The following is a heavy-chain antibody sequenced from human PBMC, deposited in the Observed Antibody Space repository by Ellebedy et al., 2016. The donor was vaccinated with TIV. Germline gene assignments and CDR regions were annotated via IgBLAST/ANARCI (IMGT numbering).Heavy chain of an antibody. V-gene: IGHV3-48*03. CDR3: GREPRNYGYGMDV. J-gene: IGHJ6*02. Sequence: GESLKISCAASGFTLSTYEMNWIRQAPGKGLEWVSYISIDGRKKYYADSLKGRFTISRDDAKNSLYLQMNSLRAEDTAVYYCGREPRNYGYGMDVWGQGTTVTVSS. CDR2: ISIDGRKK. CDR1: GFTLSTYE. D-gene: IGHD4-17*01.